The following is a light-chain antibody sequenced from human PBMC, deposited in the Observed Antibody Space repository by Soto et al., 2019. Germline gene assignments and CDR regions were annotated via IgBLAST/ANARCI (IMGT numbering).Light chain of an antibody. J-gene: IGLJ2*01. CDR3: SSSTSSNTLVV. CDR1: SRDIGDYNY. CDR2: DVI. Sequence: QPVLTQPASVSGSPGQSITISCTGTSRDIGDYNYVSWYQQHPGKAPKLMIFDVISRPPGVSNRFSGSKSGNTASLTISGLQAEDEADYYCSSSTSSNTLVVFGGGTQLTVL. V-gene: IGLV2-14*01.